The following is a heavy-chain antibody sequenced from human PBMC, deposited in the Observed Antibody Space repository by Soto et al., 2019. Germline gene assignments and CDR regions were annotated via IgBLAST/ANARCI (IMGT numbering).Heavy chain of an antibody. D-gene: IGHD3-9*01. CDR2: INHSGST. CDR1: GGSFSGYY. J-gene: IGHJ4*02. V-gene: IGHV4-34*01. Sequence: QVQLQQWGAGLLKPSETLSLTCAVYGGSFSGYYWSWIRQPPGKGLEWIGEINHSGSTNYNPSLKSRVTISVDTSKNQFSLKLSSVTAADTAVYYCATRLRDYDILTGYYKGLDYWGQGTLVTVSS. CDR3: ATRLRDYDILTGYYKGLDY.